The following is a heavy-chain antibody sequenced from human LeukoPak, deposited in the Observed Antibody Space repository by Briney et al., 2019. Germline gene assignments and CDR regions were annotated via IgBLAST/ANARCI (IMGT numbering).Heavy chain of an antibody. CDR2: FYYTGST. V-gene: IGHV4-39*01. J-gene: IGHJ4*02. Sequence: SETLFLTCTVSGDSISDGSYYWGWIRQPPGKGLEWVGTFYYTGSTYYNSSLKSRVTISVDTSKNQFSLKLSSVTAADTAVYYCARFLYNWNSLHWGQGTLVTVSS. CDR3: ARFLYNWNSLH. D-gene: IGHD1-7*01. CDR1: GDSISDGSYY.